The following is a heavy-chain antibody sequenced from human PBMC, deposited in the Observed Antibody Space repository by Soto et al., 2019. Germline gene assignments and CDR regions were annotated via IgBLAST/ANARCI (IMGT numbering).Heavy chain of an antibody. CDR3: ARDLLGRDYESSGYPDYYYYGMDV. V-gene: IGHV3-33*01. D-gene: IGHD3-22*01. J-gene: IGHJ6*02. Sequence: QVQLVESGGGVVQPGRSLRLSCAASGFTFSSYGMHWVRQAPGKGLEWVAVIWYDGSNKYYADSVKGRFTISRNNSKNTLYLQMNSLRDEDTAVYYCARDLLGRDYESSGYPDYYYYGMDVWGQGTTVTVSS. CDR1: GFTFSSYG. CDR2: IWYDGSNK.